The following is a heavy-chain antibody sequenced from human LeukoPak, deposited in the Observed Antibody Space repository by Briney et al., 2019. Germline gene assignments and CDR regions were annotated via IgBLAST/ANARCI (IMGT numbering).Heavy chain of an antibody. J-gene: IGHJ4*02. D-gene: IGHD3/OR15-3a*01. Sequence: GASVKVSCKASGYTFTGYYMHWVRQAPGQGLEWMGWINPNSGGTNYAQKFQGRVTMTRDTSISTAYMELSRLRSDDTAVYYCARDFRGFRITIFGLNYWGQGTLVTVSS. CDR2: INPNSGGT. CDR3: ARDFRGFRITIFGLNY. CDR1: GYTFTGYY. V-gene: IGHV1-2*02.